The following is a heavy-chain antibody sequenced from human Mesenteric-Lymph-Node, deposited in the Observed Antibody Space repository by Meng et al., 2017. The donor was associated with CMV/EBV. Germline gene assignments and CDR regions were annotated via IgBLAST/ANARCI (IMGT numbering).Heavy chain of an antibody. CDR1: GYTFTSYA. J-gene: IGHJ4*02. CDR3: ARDYGATAGPTFHLDF. CDR2: INTNTGNP. D-gene: IGHD6-13*01. Sequence: GYTFTSYAMNWVRQAPGQGLEWMGWINTNTGNPTYAQGFTGRFVFSLDTSVSTAYLQISSLKAEDTAVYYCARDYGATAGPTFHLDFWGRGTLVTVSS. V-gene: IGHV7-4-1*02.